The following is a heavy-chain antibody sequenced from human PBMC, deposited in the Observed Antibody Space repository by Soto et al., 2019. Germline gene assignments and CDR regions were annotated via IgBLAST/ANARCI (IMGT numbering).Heavy chain of an antibody. CDR1: GFSLSNARMG. CDR2: IFSNDEK. CDR3: ARTRRDIVVVPAAIGYYYYGMDV. D-gene: IGHD2-2*01. J-gene: IGHJ6*02. V-gene: IGHV2-26*01. Sequence: SGPTLVNPTETLTLTCTVSGFSLSNARMGVSWIRQPPGKALEWLAHIFSNDEKSYSTSLKSRLTISKDTSKSQVVLTMTNMDPVDTATYYCARTRRDIVVVPAAIGYYYYGMDVWGQGTTVTVS.